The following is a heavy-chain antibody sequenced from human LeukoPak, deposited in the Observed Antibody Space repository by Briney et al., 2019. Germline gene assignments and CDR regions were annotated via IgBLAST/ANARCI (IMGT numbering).Heavy chain of an antibody. V-gene: IGHV3-23*01. CDR2: VSASSGST. CDR3: AKGRRDTSDSSHDS. Sequence: PGGSLRLSRAASGFTFSSYAMSWVRQAPGKGLEWVSVVSASSGSTYYADSVKGRFTISRDSSKNTLYMQMNSLRAEDTAVYYCAKGRRDTSDSSHDSWGQGTLVTVSS. D-gene: IGHD3-16*02. CDR1: GFTFSSYA. J-gene: IGHJ4*02.